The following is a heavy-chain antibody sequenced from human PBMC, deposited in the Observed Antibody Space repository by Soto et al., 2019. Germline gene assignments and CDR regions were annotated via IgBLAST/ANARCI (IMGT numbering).Heavy chain of an antibody. CDR3: ARHSNRGYCSGGSCYIDY. D-gene: IGHD2-15*01. CDR1: GYSFTSYW. J-gene: IGHJ4*02. V-gene: IGHV5-51*01. CDR2: IYPGDSDT. Sequence: GESLKISCKGSGYSFTSYWIGWVRQMPGKGLEWMGIIYPGDSDTRYSPSFQGQVTISADKSISTAYLQWSSLKASDTAMYYCARHSNRGYCSGGSCYIDYWGQGTLVTVSS.